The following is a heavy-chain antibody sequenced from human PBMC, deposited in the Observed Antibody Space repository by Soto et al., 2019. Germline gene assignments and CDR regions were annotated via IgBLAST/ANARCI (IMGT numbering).Heavy chain of an antibody. CDR3: XAIXAGVFGTANCAHKFHERVTTTGDKITSTAYLDLSRLRSDATAVYCCAREFSVRREPYFDY. CDR2: IYPDDSDT. Sequence: GESLKISCKTSGYSFTSYWIAWVRQVPGKGLEWMGIIYPDDSDTRYSPSFQGQVTISVDKSINTAYLQWNTLKTSDTAMYYCXAIXAGVFGTANCAHKFHERVTTTGDKITSTAYLDLSRLRSDATAVYCCAREFSVRREPYFDYWGQGTRVTVSS. D-gene: IGHD1-1*01. V-gene: IGHV5-51*01. CDR1: GYSFTSYW. J-gene: IGHJ4*02.